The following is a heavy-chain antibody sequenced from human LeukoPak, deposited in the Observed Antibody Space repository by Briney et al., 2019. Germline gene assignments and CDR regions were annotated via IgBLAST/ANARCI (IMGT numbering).Heavy chain of an antibody. Sequence: SETLSLTCTVSGGSISSSSYYWGWIRQPPGKTLEWIGSIYSSGSTYYNPSLKSRVIIMIDTPKNHFSLTLGSVTAADTAVYYCARSDGYGLVGIWGQGTMVTVSS. D-gene: IGHD3-10*01. CDR1: GGSISSSSYY. J-gene: IGHJ3*02. CDR2: IYSSGST. V-gene: IGHV4-39*07. CDR3: ARSDGYGLVGI.